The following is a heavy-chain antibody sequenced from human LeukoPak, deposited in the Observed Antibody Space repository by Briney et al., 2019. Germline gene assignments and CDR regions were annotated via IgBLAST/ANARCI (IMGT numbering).Heavy chain of an antibody. D-gene: IGHD3-16*02. V-gene: IGHV1-2*02. J-gene: IGHJ6*03. Sequence: ASVKVSCKASGYTFTGYYMHWVRQAPGQGLEWMGWINPNSGGTNYAQKLQGRVTMTTDTSTSTAYMELRSLRSDDTAVYYCARVPMITFGGVIAKDGEGDYYYYYYMDVWGKGTTVTVSS. CDR2: INPNSGGT. CDR1: GYTFTGYY. CDR3: ARVPMITFGGVIAKDGEGDYYYYYYMDV.